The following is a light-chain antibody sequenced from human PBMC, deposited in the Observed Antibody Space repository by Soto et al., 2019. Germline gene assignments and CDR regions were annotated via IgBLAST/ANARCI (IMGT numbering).Light chain of an antibody. CDR2: DAS. CDR3: QQRSNWPS. CDR1: QSVGSY. Sequence: EIVLTQSPATLSLSPGERATLSCRASQSVGSYLAWYQQKPGQAPRILIYDASNRATGIPARFSGSGSGTAFTLTISSLEPEDFAVYYCQQRSNWPSLGQGTKLEI. J-gene: IGKJ2*01. V-gene: IGKV3-11*01.